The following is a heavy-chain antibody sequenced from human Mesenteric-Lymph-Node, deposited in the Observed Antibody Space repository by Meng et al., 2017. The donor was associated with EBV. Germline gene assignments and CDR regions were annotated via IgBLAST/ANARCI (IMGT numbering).Heavy chain of an antibody. V-gene: IGHV3-66*01. CDR3: VRGPWNN. CDR2: IYTDGST. J-gene: IGHJ4*02. D-gene: IGHD1/OR15-1a*01. Sequence: EVQLVESGGGLVKPGGSLRLSCAASGFTFSNAWMSWVRQAPGKGLEWVSVIYTDGSTYYADSVKGRFTISRDNSKNTLFIQMNNLRVDDTAVYYCVRGPWNNWGQGTLVTVSS. CDR1: GFTFSNAW.